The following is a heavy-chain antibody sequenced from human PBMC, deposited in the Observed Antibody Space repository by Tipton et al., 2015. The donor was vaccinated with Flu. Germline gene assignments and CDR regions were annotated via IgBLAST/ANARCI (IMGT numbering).Heavy chain of an antibody. CDR2: IKRDGST. Sequence: TLSLTCAVHGGSFDNFYWSWIRQTPGKGLEWVGEIKRDGSTTYNPSLKSRVTISIDTSKNQFSLKVTSVTAADTAVYYCARGRVYVYWGQGTLVTVSS. CDR3: ARGRVYVY. J-gene: IGHJ4*02. D-gene: IGHD3-16*01. CDR1: GGSFDNFY. V-gene: IGHV4-34*01.